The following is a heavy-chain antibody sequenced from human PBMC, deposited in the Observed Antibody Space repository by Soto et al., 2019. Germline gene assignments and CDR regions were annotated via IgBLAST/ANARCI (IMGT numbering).Heavy chain of an antibody. D-gene: IGHD1-26*01. CDR3: AAESVGATSPSFDY. CDR1: GGSISSVGYY. CDR2: IYYSGST. V-gene: IGHV4-31*03. Sequence: SETLSLTCTVSGGSISSVGYYWSWIRQHPGKGLEWIGYIYYSGSTYYNPSLKSRVTISVDTSKNQFSLKLSSVTAADTAVYYCAAESVGATSPSFDYWGQGTLVTDSS. J-gene: IGHJ4*02.